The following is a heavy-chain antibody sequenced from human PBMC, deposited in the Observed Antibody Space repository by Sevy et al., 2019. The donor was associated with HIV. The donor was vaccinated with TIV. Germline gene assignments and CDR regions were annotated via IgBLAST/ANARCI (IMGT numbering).Heavy chain of an antibody. D-gene: IGHD2-15*01. V-gene: IGHV3-30*18. CDR3: AKAHADCSGGTCYTAHYYYDMDV. CDR2: ISYAGDNK. CDR1: GFAFSDYA. Sequence: GGSLRLSCAASGFAFSDYAMHWVRQAPGKGLEWVAAISYAGDNKYFADSVKGRFTVSKDNSKNTLYLEMNSLRAKDTAVYYCAKAHADCSGGTCYTAHYYYDMDVWGRGATVTVSS. J-gene: IGHJ6*02.